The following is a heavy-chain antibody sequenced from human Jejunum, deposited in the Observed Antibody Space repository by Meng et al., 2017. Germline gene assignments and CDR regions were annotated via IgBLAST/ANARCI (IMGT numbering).Heavy chain of an antibody. J-gene: IGHJ4*01. V-gene: IGHV4-39*07. D-gene: IGHD3-10*01. CDR2: VSYSGNT. Sequence: QMQESGPGLVKHSATRSLTCTVSAVSIRSNHFYWGCIRQPPGKGLEWIGGVSYSGNTYYNPSLRGRGSISLDTPKNQFSLNLNSVTAADTAMYYCARIVYYYGSGSFSYWGQGTLVTVSS. CDR1: AVSIRSNHFY. CDR3: ARIVYYYGSGSFSY.